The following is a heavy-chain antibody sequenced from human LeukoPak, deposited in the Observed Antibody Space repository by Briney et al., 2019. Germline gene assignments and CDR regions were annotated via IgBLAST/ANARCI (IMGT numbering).Heavy chain of an antibody. CDR3: AKDFLQWPTPPFDY. V-gene: IGHV3-23*01. CDR2: ITGSGASTT. Sequence: GGSLRLSCAASGFTFSSYAMSWVRQAPGKGLEWVSSITGSGASTTYYADSVKGRFTISRDNSKNTLYLQMNSLRAEDTAPYYCAKDFLQWPTPPFDYWGQGTLVTVSS. CDR1: GFTFSSYA. J-gene: IGHJ4*02. D-gene: IGHD3-3*01.